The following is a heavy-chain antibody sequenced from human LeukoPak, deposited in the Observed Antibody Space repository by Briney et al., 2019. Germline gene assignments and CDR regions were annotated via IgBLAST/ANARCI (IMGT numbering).Heavy chain of an antibody. Sequence: PSETLSLTCDVFGGSFTDYFWTWIRQSPGKGLEWTGEINDYSGNTNYNPSLNSRVSISLEKSKNQFSLELRSVTAADTAVYYCARGRIAKIVVVHSFQYGMDVWGQGTTVTVSS. CDR2: INDYSGNT. D-gene: IGHD3-22*01. V-gene: IGHV4-34*01. J-gene: IGHJ6*02. CDR3: ARGRIAKIVVVHSFQYGMDV. CDR1: GGSFTDYF.